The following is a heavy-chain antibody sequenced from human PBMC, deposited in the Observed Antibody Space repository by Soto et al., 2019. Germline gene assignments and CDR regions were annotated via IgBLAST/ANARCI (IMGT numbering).Heavy chain of an antibody. Sequence: ASVKVSCKASGYTFTSHGISWVRQAPGQGLEWMGWISSYNGNTKYAQKFQGRVTMTTDTFTSTAYMELSSLRSDDTAVYYCSRGGYFGCYGMDVWGQGTTVTVSS. J-gene: IGHJ6*02. D-gene: IGHD1-26*01. CDR3: SRGGYFGCYGMDV. CDR2: ISSYNGNT. CDR1: GYTFTSHG. V-gene: IGHV1-18*01.